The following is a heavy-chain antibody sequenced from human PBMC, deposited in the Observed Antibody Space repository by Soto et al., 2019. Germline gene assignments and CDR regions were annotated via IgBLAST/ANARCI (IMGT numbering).Heavy chain of an antibody. J-gene: IGHJ1*01. V-gene: IGHV1-69*13. D-gene: IGHD6-13*01. CDR1: GGNFSSYA. Sequence: SVKVSCKASGGNFSSYAISWVRQAPGQGLEWMGGIIPIFGTANYAQKIQGRGTITADESTSTAYMEPSSLISEDTGVYSWARDYDEIAAAGTVYWGQDTLVTVSS. CDR2: IIPIFGTA. CDR3: ARDYDEIAAAGTVY.